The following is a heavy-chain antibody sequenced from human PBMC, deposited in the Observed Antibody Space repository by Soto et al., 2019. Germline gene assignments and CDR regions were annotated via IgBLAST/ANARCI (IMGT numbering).Heavy chain of an antibody. J-gene: IGHJ4*02. V-gene: IGHV3-33*01. CDR2: IWYDGSKK. CDR1: GFTFSSYG. Sequence: LRLSCAASGFTFSSYGMHWVRQAPGKGLEWVALIWYDGSKKYYADSVKGRFTISRDNSKNTLSLQISRLRAEDTAVYYCARRVNYFDQWGQGTLVTVSS. CDR3: ARRVNYFDQ.